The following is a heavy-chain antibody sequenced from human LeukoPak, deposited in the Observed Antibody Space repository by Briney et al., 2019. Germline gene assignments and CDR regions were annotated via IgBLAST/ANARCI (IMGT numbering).Heavy chain of an antibody. J-gene: IGHJ4*02. CDR3: VKRYGDYVGAYTD. D-gene: IGHD4-17*01. V-gene: IGHV3-23*01. CDR2: IGGSGART. Sequence: GGSLRLSCAASGFTFRSCSMIWVRQAPGKGLQWVSAIGGSGARTDYADSVKGRFTISRDNSKNTLYLQMSSLRAEVMAVYYCVKRYGDYVGAYTDWGQGTLVTVSS. CDR1: GFTFRSCS.